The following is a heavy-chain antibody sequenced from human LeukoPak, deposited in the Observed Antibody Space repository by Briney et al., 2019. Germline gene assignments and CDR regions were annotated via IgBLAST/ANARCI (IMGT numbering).Heavy chain of an antibody. D-gene: IGHD6-13*01. CDR1: GVSISSYY. J-gene: IGHJ5*02. V-gene: IGHV4-59*01. CDR3: ARFSVAAAGTGWFDP. CDR2: IYYSGST. Sequence: SETLSLTCTVSGVSISSYYWSWIRQPPGKGLELIGYIYYSGSTNNNPSLKSRVTISVDTSKNQLSLKLSSVTAADTAVYYCARFSVAAAGTGWFDPWGQGTLVTVS.